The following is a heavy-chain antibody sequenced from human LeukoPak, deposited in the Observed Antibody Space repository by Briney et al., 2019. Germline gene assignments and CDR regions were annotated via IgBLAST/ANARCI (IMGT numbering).Heavy chain of an antibody. V-gene: IGHV3-21*01. D-gene: IGHD3-9*01. CDR1: GSTFADYA. Sequence: GGSLRLSCAASGSTFADYAMHWVRQAPGKGLEWVSGVRGDSFYIYYADSVKGRFTISRDNAKNSLYLQMNSLRAEDTAVYYCARDLNVEWSTQYYDILTGIFDYWDQGTLVTVSS. CDR2: VRGDSFYI. J-gene: IGHJ4*02. CDR3: ARDLNVEWSTQYYDILTGIFDY.